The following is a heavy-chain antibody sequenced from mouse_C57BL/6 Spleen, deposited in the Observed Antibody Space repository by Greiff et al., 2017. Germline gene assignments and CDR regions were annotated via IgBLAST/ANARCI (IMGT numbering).Heavy chain of an antibody. CDR3: ARAGDVGFAY. Sequence: QVQLKQSGPGLVQPSQSLSITCTVSGFSLTSYGVHWVRQSPGKGLEWLGVIWSGGSTDYNAAFISRLSISKDNSKSQVFFKMNSLQADDTAIYYCARAGDVGFAYWGQGTLVTVSA. J-gene: IGHJ3*01. D-gene: IGHD3-3*01. CDR2: IWSGGST. CDR1: GFSLTSYG. V-gene: IGHV2-2*01.